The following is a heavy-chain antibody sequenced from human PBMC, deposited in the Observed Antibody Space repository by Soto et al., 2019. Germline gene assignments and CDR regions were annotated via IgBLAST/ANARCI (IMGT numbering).Heavy chain of an antibody. V-gene: IGHV1-69*13. J-gene: IGHJ5*02. CDR1: GGTHSSYA. CDR3: ARDGSDYSTSGHYDP. Sequence: ASVKVSCKVTGGTHSSYAITWVRQAPGQGLEWMGGIIPIFGTRDYAQKFQGRVTITADPSTGTAYLELSGLTSDDTAVYYCARDGSDYSTSGHYDPWGQGTLVTVSS. CDR2: IIPIFGTR. D-gene: IGHD3-22*01.